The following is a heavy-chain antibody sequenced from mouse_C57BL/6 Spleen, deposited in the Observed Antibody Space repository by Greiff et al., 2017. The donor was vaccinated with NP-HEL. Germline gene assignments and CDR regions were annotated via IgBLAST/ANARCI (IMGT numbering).Heavy chain of an antibody. D-gene: IGHD2-2*01. Sequence: QVQLQQPGAELVKPGASVKMSCKASGYTFTSYWITWVKQRPGQGLEWIGDIYPGSGSTNYNEKFKSKATLTVDTPSSTAYMQLSSLTSEDSAVYYCARGLSTMVTRAYAMDYWGQGTSVTVSS. J-gene: IGHJ4*01. CDR1: GYTFTSYW. CDR3: ARGLSTMVTRAYAMDY. V-gene: IGHV1-55*01. CDR2: IYPGSGST.